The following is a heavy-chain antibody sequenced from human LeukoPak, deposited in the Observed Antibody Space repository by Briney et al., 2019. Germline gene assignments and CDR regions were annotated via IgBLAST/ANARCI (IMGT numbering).Heavy chain of an antibody. D-gene: IGHD5-18*01. J-gene: IGHJ3*02. CDR2: ISWNSGSI. Sequence: GGSLRLPCAASGFTFSSYEMNWVRQAPGKGLEWVSGISWNSGSIGYADSVKGRFTISRDNAKNSLYLQMNSLRAEDMALYYCAKGRGYSYGGDAFDIWGQGTMVTVSS. CDR1: GFTFSSYE. CDR3: AKGRGYSYGGDAFDI. V-gene: IGHV3-9*03.